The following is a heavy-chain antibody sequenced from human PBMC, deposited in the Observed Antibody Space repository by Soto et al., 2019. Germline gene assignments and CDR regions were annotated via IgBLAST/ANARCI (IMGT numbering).Heavy chain of an antibody. Sequence: EVQLVESGGGLVQPGGSLKLSCAASGFSFSGSNMHWVRQASGKGLEWIGRIKTKPNSYATEYAASVKGRFTISRDDAKNTAYLQMNSLKTEDTAVYYCFGRKSKTQVVDYWGQGTLVTVSS. V-gene: IGHV3-73*01. CDR1: GFSFSGSN. D-gene: IGHD3-10*01. J-gene: IGHJ4*02. CDR2: IKTKPNSYAT. CDR3: FGRKSKTQVVDY.